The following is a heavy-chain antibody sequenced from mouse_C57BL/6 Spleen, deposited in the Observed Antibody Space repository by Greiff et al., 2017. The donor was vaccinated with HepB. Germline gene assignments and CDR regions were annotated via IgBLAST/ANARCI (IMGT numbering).Heavy chain of an antibody. Sequence: QVQLKESGAELVKPGASVKISCKASGYAFSSYWMNWVKQRPGKGLEWIGQIYPGDGDTNYNGKFKGKATLTADKSSSTAYMQLSSLTSEDSAVYFCARGPYYYGSSYRYFDVWGTGTTVTVSS. V-gene: IGHV1-80*01. D-gene: IGHD1-1*01. CDR2: IYPGDGDT. CDR3: ARGPYYYGSSYRYFDV. J-gene: IGHJ1*03. CDR1: GYAFSSYW.